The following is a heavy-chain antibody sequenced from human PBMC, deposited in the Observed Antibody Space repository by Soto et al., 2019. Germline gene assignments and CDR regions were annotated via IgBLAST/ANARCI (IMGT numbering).Heavy chain of an antibody. D-gene: IGHD4-4*01. J-gene: IGHJ3*02. CDR2: ISWNSDNI. CDR1: GFTFDDYA. Sequence: PGGSLRLSCAASGFTFDDYAMHGVRQAPGKGLEWVSGISWNSDNIGYADSVKGRFTISRDNVKNSLYLQMNSLRAEDTALYYCAKDLYSNYGDAFDIWGQGTMVTVSS. V-gene: IGHV3-9*01. CDR3: AKDLYSNYGDAFDI.